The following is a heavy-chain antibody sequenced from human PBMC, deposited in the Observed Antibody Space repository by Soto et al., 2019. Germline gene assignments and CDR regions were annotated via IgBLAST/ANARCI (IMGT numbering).Heavy chain of an antibody. J-gene: IGHJ5*02. Sequence: ASVKVSCKASGYTFTSYDINWVRQATGQGLEWMGWMNPNNGNTDYAQKFQGRVTMTTDTSMSTAYMELRSLRSDDTAVYYCAREGRVYDFWSGPEYVGVLEGPSWFDPWGQGTLVTVSS. CDR1: GYTFTSYD. D-gene: IGHD3-3*01. CDR3: AREGRVYDFWSGPEYVGVLEGPSWFDP. V-gene: IGHV1-8*01. CDR2: MNPNNGNT.